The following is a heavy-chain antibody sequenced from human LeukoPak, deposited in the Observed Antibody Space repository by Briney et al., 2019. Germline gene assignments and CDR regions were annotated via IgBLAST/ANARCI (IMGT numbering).Heavy chain of an antibody. J-gene: IGHJ4*02. CDR3: ARGNEWLVDY. V-gene: IGHV4-30-4*08. CDR1: GGSIRSGDYY. Sequence: SETLSLTCTVSGGSIRSGDYYWSWIRQPPGKGLEWIGYIYYSGSTYYNPSLKSRVTISVDTSKNQLSLKLSSVTAADTAVYYCARGNEWLVDYWGQGTLVTVSS. D-gene: IGHD6-19*01. CDR2: IYYSGST.